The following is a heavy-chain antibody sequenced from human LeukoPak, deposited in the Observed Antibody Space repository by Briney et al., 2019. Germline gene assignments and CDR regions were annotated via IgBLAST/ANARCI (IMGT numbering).Heavy chain of an antibody. V-gene: IGHV4-30-4*08. CDR3: ARRGGVGATLVRAFDI. CDR1: GDSIITGDYY. J-gene: IGHJ3*02. CDR2: IYYTGST. D-gene: IGHD1-26*01. Sequence: PSQTLSLTCTVAGDSIITGDYYWSWIRQAQGKGLEWIGLIYYTGSTYCDPSLKGRTTISVDTSKNHFSLKLSSVTAADTAVYFCARRGGVGATLVRAFDIWGLGTMVTVSS.